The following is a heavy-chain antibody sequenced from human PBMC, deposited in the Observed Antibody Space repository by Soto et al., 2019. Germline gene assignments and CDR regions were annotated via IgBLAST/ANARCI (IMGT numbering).Heavy chain of an antibody. CDR1: GGSISSYY. CDR2: IYYSGST. V-gene: IGHV4-59*01. D-gene: IGHD1-1*01. CDR3: ARDLPTTRAFDY. Sequence: SETLSLTCTVSGGSISSYYWSWIRQPPGKGLEWIGYIYYSGSTNYNPSLKRRVTISVDTSKNQFSLKLSSVTAADTAVYYCARDLPTTRAFDYWGQGTMVTVSS. J-gene: IGHJ4*02.